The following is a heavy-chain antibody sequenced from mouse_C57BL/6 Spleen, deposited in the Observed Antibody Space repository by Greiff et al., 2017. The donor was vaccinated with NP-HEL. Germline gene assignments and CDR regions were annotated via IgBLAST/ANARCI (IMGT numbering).Heavy chain of an antibody. D-gene: IGHD4-1*01. CDR2: ISSGSSTI. Sequence: EVKLVESGGGLVKPGGSLKLSCAASGFTFSDYGMHWVRQAPEKGLEWVAYISSGSSTIYYADTVKGRFTISRDNAKNTLFLQMTSRRAEDTAMYYWARGLGGYFDYWGQGTTLTVSS. CDR3: ARGLGGYFDY. CDR1: GFTFSDYG. V-gene: IGHV5-17*01. J-gene: IGHJ2*01.